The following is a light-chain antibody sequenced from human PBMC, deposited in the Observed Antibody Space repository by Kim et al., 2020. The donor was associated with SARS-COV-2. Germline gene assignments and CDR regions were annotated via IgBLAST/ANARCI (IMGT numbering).Light chain of an antibody. J-gene: IGLJ2*01. V-gene: IGLV1-51*01. CDR2: DNN. CDR1: TSNRGNNS. CDR3: GTWDSSLSAGQVV. Sequence: KGTISVAGSTSNRGNNSVSWYQQLTGTAPKLLIYDNNKRPSGFPDRFSGSKSGASATLGITGLQPGDEADYYCGTWDSSLSAGQVVFGGGTQLTVL.